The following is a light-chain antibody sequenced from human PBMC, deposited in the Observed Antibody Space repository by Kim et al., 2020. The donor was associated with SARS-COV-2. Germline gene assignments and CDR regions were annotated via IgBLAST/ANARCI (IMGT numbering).Light chain of an antibody. CDR2: EVS. Sequence: GQSVTSSCTGTSRDIGGYNYVSWYQQHPGKAPKLMIYEVSKRPSGVPDRFSGSKSGNTASLTVSGLQAEDEADYYCSSYAGSNNLVFGGGTQLTVL. V-gene: IGLV2-8*01. CDR3: SSYAGSNNLV. CDR1: SRDIGGYNY. J-gene: IGLJ2*01.